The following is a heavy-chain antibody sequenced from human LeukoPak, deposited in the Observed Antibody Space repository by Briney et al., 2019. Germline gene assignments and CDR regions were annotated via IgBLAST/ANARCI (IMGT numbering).Heavy chain of an antibody. Sequence: PSETLSLTCTVSGGSISSYYWSWIRQPPGKGLEWIGHIYYSGSTNYNPSLKSRVTISVDTSKNQFSLKLSSVTAADTAVYYCARVDGDSIGYWGQGTLVTVSS. CDR2: IYYSGST. CDR1: GGSISSYY. D-gene: IGHD4-17*01. CDR3: ARVDGDSIGY. V-gene: IGHV4-59*01. J-gene: IGHJ4*02.